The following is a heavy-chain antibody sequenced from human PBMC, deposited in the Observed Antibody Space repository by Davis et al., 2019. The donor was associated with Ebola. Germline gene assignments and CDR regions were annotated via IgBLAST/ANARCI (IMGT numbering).Heavy chain of an antibody. V-gene: IGHV4-61*02. Sequence: SETLSLTCTVSGASINSGFFAWSWIRQPAGKGLEWIGRIYGGGSTTYNPSLESRVTMSVDRSKNQFSLKMTSVTAADTAVYFCARGQESSYTVKWARFDSWGQGTLVTVSS. D-gene: IGHD1-26*01. CDR3: ARGQESSYTVKWARFDS. CDR2: IYGGGST. J-gene: IGHJ4*02. CDR1: GASINSGFFA.